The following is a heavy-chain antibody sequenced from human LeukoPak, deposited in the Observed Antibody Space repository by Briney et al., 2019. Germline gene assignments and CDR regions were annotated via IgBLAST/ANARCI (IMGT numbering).Heavy chain of an antibody. D-gene: IGHD6-19*01. Sequence: GGSLRLSCAASGFAFSSFAMGWVRQSPGKGLEWLATINGGGNTTFYSDSVKGRFTISRDNSKNTLYLHMDSLRPDDTAIYYCTKELHVAVAVADYYYFYMDVWGRGTAVTVSS. CDR2: INGGGNTT. CDR1: GFAFSSFA. CDR3: TKELHVAVAVADYYYFYMDV. J-gene: IGHJ6*03. V-gene: IGHV3-23*01.